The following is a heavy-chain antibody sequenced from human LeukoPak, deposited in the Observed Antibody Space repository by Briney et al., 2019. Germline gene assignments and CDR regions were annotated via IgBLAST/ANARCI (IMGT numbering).Heavy chain of an antibody. CDR2: ISYDGTYN. J-gene: IGHJ4*02. Sequence: GGSLRLSCAASGFTFSSCAMYWVRQAPGKGLEWVAIISYDGTYNYYADSVKGRFTTSRDNSHSTLHLQMNSLRAEDTAVYYCARRRIGVLRGVTGPPDYRGQGTLVTVSS. CDR3: ARRRIGVLRGVTGPPDY. CDR1: GFTFSSCA. V-gene: IGHV3-30*04. D-gene: IGHD3-10*01.